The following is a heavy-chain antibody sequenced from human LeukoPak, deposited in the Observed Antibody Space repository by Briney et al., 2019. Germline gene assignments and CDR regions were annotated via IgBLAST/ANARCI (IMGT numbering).Heavy chain of an antibody. Sequence: GGSLRLSCAASGFTFNNYAMSWVRQAPGKGLEWVSGITGSGAATDYADSVKGRFTISRDNSKNTLYLQMSSLRAEDTAVYYCVKGGDYYGSGSYGWVDYWGQGTLVTVSS. CDR3: VKGGDYYGSGSYGWVDY. CDR2: ITGSGAAT. V-gene: IGHV3-23*01. CDR1: GFTFNNYA. J-gene: IGHJ4*02. D-gene: IGHD3-10*01.